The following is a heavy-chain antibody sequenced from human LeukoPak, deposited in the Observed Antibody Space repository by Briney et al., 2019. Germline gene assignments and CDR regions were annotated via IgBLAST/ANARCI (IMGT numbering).Heavy chain of an antibody. V-gene: IGHV1-2*02. CDR3: ARGLGSSWPTFDY. CDR1: GYTFTSYY. Sequence: ASVKVSCKASGYTFTSYYMHWVRQAPGQGLEWMGWINPNSGGTNYAQKFQGRVTMTRDTSISTAYMELSRLRSDDTAVYYCARGLGSSWPTFDYWGQGTLVTVSS. CDR2: INPNSGGT. J-gene: IGHJ4*02. D-gene: IGHD6-13*01.